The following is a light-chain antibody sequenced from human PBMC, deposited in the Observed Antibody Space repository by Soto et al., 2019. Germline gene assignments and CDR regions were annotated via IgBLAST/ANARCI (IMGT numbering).Light chain of an antibody. CDR3: QSSDTSLSGSEV. V-gene: IGLV1-40*01. Sequence: QSVLTQPPSVSGAPGQRVTISCTGSSSNIGAGYDVHWYQQLPGTDPKLLIFGTSNRPSGVPDRFSGSKSGTSASLAITGLQAEDEADYYCQSSDTSLSGSEVFGGGTKLTVL. CDR1: SSNIGAGYD. CDR2: GTS. J-gene: IGLJ2*01.